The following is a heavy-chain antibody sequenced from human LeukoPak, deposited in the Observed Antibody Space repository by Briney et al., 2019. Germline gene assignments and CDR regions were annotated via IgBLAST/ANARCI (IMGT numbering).Heavy chain of an antibody. D-gene: IGHD6-13*01. CDR2: INHSGST. Sequence: SETLSLTCAVYGGSFSGYYWSWIRQPPGKGLEWIGEINHSGSTNYNPSLKSRVTISVDTSKNQFSLKLSSVTAADTAVYYCASGWYASYWGQGTLVTVSS. J-gene: IGHJ4*02. V-gene: IGHV4-34*01. CDR1: GGSFSGYY. CDR3: ASGWYASY.